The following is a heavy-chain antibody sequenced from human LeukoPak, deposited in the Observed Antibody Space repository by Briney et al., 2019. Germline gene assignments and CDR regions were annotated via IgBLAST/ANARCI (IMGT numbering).Heavy chain of an antibody. CDR3: AGIRDGYNDAYDI. J-gene: IGHJ3*02. D-gene: IGHD5-24*01. Sequence: ASVKVSCKGSGYTFTKSYIHWVRQAPGQRLEWMGLINPGGDNTKYAQNFQGRVTMTSDTSARTVYMELSSLRSEDTAIYYCAGIRDGYNDAYDIWGQGTVVTVPS. V-gene: IGHV1-46*01. CDR1: GYTFTKSY. CDR2: INPGGDNT.